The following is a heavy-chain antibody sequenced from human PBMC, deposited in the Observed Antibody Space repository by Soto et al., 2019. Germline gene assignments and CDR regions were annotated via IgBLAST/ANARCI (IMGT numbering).Heavy chain of an antibody. Sequence: EVQLVESGGGLVQPGGSLRLSCAGSGFTLSDHYIDWVRQAPGKGLEWVGRSRDKPQGYSTTYAASVKGRFTASRDESKNSAYLQMNSLKTEDTAVYYCGVPIWGSYRLRNHGMDVWGQGTAVTVSS. V-gene: IGHV3-72*01. D-gene: IGHD3-16*02. CDR1: GFTLSDHY. CDR2: SRDKPQGYST. CDR3: GVPIWGSYRLRNHGMDV. J-gene: IGHJ6*02.